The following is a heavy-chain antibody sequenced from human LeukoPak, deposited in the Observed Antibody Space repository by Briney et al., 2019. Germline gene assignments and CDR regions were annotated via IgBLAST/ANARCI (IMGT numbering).Heavy chain of an antibody. CDR1: GGSISSGGYS. Sequence: SETLSLTCAVSGGSISSGGYSWSWIRQPPGKGLEWIGYIYHRASPYYHPSLKSRVPISVDTSKHQFSLKLSSVTAADTAVYYCARVVYSSGWYFDYWGQGTLVTVSS. CDR3: ARVVYSSGWYFDY. V-gene: IGHV4-30-2*01. J-gene: IGHJ4*02. CDR2: IYHRASP. D-gene: IGHD6-19*01.